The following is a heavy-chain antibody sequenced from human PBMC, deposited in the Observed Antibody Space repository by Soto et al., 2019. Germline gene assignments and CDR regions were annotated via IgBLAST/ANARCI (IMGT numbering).Heavy chain of an antibody. V-gene: IGHV3-23*01. Sequence: PGGSLRLSCAASGFTFSSYVMGWVRQAPGKGLEWVSTISGSGGSTFYADSVKGRFTISRANSKNTLYLQMDSLRAEDPAIYYCAKGWEDYYDNSVSPGVDWCPGTLVNVFS. CDR2: ISGSGGST. CDR3: AKGWEDYYDNSVSPGVD. CDR1: GFTFSSYV. D-gene: IGHD3-22*01. J-gene: IGHJ4*02.